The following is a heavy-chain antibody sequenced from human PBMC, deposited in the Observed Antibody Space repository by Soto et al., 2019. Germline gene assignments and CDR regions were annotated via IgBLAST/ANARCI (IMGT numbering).Heavy chain of an antibody. Sequence: EVQLVESGGGLVQPGGSLRLSCAASGFTFSSYSMNWVRQAPGKGLEWVSYISSSSSTIYYADSVKGRFTISRDNAKNSLYLQMNSLRAEDTAVYYCASHAALRGDDYWGQGTLVTVSS. CDR1: GFTFSSYS. V-gene: IGHV3-48*01. CDR2: ISSSSSTI. D-gene: IGHD2-21*01. J-gene: IGHJ4*02. CDR3: ASHAALRGDDY.